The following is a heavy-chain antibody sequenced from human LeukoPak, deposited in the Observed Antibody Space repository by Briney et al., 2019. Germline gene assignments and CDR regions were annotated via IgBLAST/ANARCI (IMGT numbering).Heavy chain of an antibody. Sequence: PSETLPLTCAVSGYPISSGYYWGWIRQPPGKGLEWIGSIYHSGSTYYNPSLKSRVTISVDTSKNQFSLKLSSVTAADTAVYYCARRGFDSNPFDYWGQGTLVTVSS. D-gene: IGHD3-22*01. CDR3: ARRGFDSNPFDY. CDR2: IYHSGST. CDR1: GYPISSGYY. J-gene: IGHJ4*02. V-gene: IGHV4-38-2*01.